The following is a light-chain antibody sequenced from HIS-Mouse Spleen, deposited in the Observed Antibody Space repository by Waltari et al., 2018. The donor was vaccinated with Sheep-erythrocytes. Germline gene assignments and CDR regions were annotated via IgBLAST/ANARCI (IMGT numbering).Light chain of an antibody. V-gene: IGLV2-8*01. CDR2: EVS. CDR3: SSYTGSNNWV. CDR1: SSHLAGYNY. J-gene: IGLJ3*02. Sequence: QSALTQPPSASGSPGQSVTLSCTDTSSHLAGYNYVSRYQQHPGKAPKLMFYEVSKRPSGVPDRFSGSKSGNTASLTVSGLQAEDEADYYCSSYTGSNNWVFGGGTKLNVL.